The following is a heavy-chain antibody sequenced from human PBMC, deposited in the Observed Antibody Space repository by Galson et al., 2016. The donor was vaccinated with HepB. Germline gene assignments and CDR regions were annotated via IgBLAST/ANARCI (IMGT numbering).Heavy chain of an antibody. CDR1: GGSISSGTYY. V-gene: IGHV4-31*03. Sequence: TLSLTCTVSGGSISSGTYYWSWIRQHPGKGLEWIGYIHYSGDTHYNPSLESRVTMSVDTSKNQFSLNLNSVTAADTAVYYCAREVLNWGDRQFDYWGQGTLVSVSS. CDR3: AREVLNWGDRQFDY. CDR2: IHYSGDT. J-gene: IGHJ4*02. D-gene: IGHD7-27*01.